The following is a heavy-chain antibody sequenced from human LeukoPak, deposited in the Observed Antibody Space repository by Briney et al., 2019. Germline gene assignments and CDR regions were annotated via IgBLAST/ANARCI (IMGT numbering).Heavy chain of an antibody. Sequence: SETLSLTCAVYGGSLTGYHWSWIRQPPGKGLEWIGEINHSGGTNYNPSLKSRVTISVDTSKNQFSLRLSSVTAADTAFYYCARGSEIAAAGTGFYFDYWGQGTLVTVSS. V-gene: IGHV4-34*01. CDR3: ARGSEIAAAGTGFYFDY. D-gene: IGHD6-13*01. CDR2: INHSGGT. CDR1: GGSLTGYH. J-gene: IGHJ4*02.